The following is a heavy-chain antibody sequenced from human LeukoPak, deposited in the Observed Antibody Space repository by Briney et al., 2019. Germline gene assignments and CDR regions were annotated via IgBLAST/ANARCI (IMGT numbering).Heavy chain of an antibody. CDR1: GGSISSYY. Sequence: PSETLSLTCTVSGGSISSYYWSWIRQPPGKGLEWIGYIYYSGSTNYNPSLKSRVTISVDTSKNQFSLKLSSVTAADTAVYYCARHPPDDFWSGYLQYYFDYWGQGTLVTVPS. D-gene: IGHD3-3*01. V-gene: IGHV4-59*08. CDR3: ARHPPDDFWSGYLQYYFDY. CDR2: IYYSGST. J-gene: IGHJ4*02.